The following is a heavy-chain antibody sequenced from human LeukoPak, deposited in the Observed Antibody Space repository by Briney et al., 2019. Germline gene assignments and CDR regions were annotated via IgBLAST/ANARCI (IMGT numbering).Heavy chain of an antibody. V-gene: IGHV4-34*01. D-gene: IGHD3-3*01. J-gene: IGHJ4*02. CDR1: GGSFIDYY. CDR3: ARGFSH. Sequence: PSETLSLTCAVNGGSFIDYYWTWLRQPPGKGLEWIGEIDHSGSTTYNPSLKSRVTISVDTSKNQFSLKLNSVTAADTAVYYCARGFSHWGQGTLVTVSS. CDR2: IDHSGST.